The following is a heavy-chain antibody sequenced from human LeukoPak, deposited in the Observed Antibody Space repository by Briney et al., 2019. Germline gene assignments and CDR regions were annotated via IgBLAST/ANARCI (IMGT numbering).Heavy chain of an antibody. Sequence: GGSLRLSCVASGFTFSSYWMHWVRQAPGKGLVWVSRINSDGSSTSCADSVKGRFTISGDNAKNTLYLQMNSLRAEDTAVYYCAIGMPAAMVWGQGTLVTVSS. CDR1: GFTFSSYW. CDR3: AIGMPAAMV. V-gene: IGHV3-74*01. J-gene: IGHJ4*02. CDR2: INSDGSST. D-gene: IGHD2-2*01.